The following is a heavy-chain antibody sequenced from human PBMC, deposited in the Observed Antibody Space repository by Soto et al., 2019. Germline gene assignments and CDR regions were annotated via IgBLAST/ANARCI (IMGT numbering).Heavy chain of an antibody. D-gene: IGHD6-13*01. J-gene: IGHJ4*02. CDR2: ISAYNGNT. V-gene: IGHV1-18*01. CDR1: GYTFTSYG. Sequence: ASVKVSCKASGYTFTSYGISWVRQAPGQGLEWMGWISAYNGNTNYAQKLQGRVTMTTDTSTSTAYMELRSLRSDDTAVYYCARLPRGRIAAAGPLDYWGQGTLVTVSS. CDR3: ARLPRGRIAAAGPLDY.